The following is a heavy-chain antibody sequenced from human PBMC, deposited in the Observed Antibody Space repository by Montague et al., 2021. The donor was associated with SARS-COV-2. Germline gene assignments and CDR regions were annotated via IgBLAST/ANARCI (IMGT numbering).Heavy chain of an antibody. V-gene: IGHV2-70*01. Sequence: PALVKPTQTLTLTCTFSGFSLSTSGMCVSWIRQPPGKALEWLALIDWDDDKYYSTSLKTRLTISKDTSKNQVVLTMTNMDPVDTATYYCARIRVVRGVIWVHGMDVWGQGTLVTVSS. CDR2: IDWDDDK. D-gene: IGHD3-10*01. CDR1: GFSLSTSGMC. CDR3: ARIRVVRGVIWVHGMDV. J-gene: IGHJ6*02.